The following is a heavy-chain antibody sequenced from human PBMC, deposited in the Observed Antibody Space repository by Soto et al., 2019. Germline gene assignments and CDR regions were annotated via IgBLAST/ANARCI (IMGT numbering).Heavy chain of an antibody. Sequence: SSETLSLTCTVSSGSISSSTYHWAWIRQPPGKGLEWIGSIYFSGTTYYSPSLKTRVTLFVDTSKNQFSLKLTSVTAADTAVYYCAAEISSAGHYWGQGTLVTVS. CDR1: SGSISSSTYH. J-gene: IGHJ4*02. CDR3: AAEISSAGHY. D-gene: IGHD6-13*01. CDR2: IYFSGTT. V-gene: IGHV4-39*01.